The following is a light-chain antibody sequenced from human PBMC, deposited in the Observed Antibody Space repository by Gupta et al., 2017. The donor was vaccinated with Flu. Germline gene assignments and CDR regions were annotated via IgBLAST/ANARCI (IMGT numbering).Light chain of an antibody. Sequence: SATINWKCRQAGLTVNNKNYLASYQQKSGQPPKLLIYWASTRQSGVPDRFSGRGSGTAFTLTISSLQAEDVAVYHCQQYDSLPWTFGQGTKVEIK. CDR2: WAS. CDR3: QQYDSLPWT. V-gene: IGKV4-1*01. J-gene: IGKJ1*01. CDR1: QAGLTVNNKNY.